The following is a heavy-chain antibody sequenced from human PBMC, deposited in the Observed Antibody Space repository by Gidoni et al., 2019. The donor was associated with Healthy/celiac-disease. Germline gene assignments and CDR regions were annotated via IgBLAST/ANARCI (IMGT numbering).Heavy chain of an antibody. J-gene: IGHJ4*02. D-gene: IGHD2-21*02. CDR2: IIPIFGTA. CDR1: GGTFSSYA. V-gene: IGHV1-69*01. Sequence: QVQLVQSGAEVKKPGSSVKVSCKASGGTFSSYAISGVRQAPGQGLEWMGGIIPIFGTANYAQKFQGRVTITADESTSTAYMELSSLRSEDTAVYYCARDTGSQYGGNSQSLDYWGQGTLVTVSS. CDR3: ARDTGSQYGGNSQSLDY.